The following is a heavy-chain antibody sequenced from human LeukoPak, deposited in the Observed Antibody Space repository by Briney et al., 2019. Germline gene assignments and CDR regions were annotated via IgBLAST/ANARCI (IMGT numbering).Heavy chain of an antibody. V-gene: IGHV3-66*02. Sequence: GGSLRLSCAASGFTVSSNYMSWVRQAPGTGLEWVSVIYSGGSTYYADSVKGRFTISRDNSKNTLYLQMNSLRAEDTAVYYCARTSREHSLFDYWGQGTLVTVSS. J-gene: IGHJ4*02. D-gene: IGHD1/OR15-1a*01. CDR2: IYSGGST. CDR1: GFTVSSNY. CDR3: ARTSREHSLFDY.